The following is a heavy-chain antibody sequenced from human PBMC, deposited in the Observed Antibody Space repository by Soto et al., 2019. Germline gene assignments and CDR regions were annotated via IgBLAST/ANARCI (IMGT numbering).Heavy chain of an antibody. CDR3: TTGVAAAGTFDY. V-gene: IGHV3-15*01. D-gene: IGHD6-13*01. CDR2: IKSKPDGGTI. J-gene: IGHJ4*02. Sequence: EVQLVESGGGLVEPGGSLRLSCVASGFTFINAWMTWVRQAPGKGLEWVGRIKSKPDGGTIDYAAPVKGRFSISRHDSINTVYLQMNSPKTEDTAVYYCTTGVAAAGTFDYWGQGTPVTVSS. CDR1: GFTFINAW.